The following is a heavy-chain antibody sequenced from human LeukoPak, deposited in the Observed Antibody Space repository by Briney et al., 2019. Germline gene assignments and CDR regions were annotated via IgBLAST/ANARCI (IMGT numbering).Heavy chain of an antibody. CDR1: GYSISSGYY. Sequence: SETLSLTCAVSGYSISSGYYWGWIRQPPGKGLEWIGIIYHSGSTYYNPSLKSRVTISVDTSKNQFSLKLSAVTAADTAVYYCARVDFADAFDIWGQGTMVTVSS. CDR2: IYHSGST. V-gene: IGHV4-38-2*01. J-gene: IGHJ3*02. CDR3: ARVDFADAFDI.